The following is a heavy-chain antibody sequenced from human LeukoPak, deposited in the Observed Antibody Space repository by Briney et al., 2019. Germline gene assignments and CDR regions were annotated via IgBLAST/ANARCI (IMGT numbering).Heavy chain of an antibody. J-gene: IGHJ4*02. V-gene: IGHV4-59*12. Sequence: SETLSLTCTVSGGSISSYYWSWIRQPPGKGLEWIGYIYSRGSTNYNPSLKSRVTISVDTSKNQFSLKLSSVTAADTAVYYCARDPKNYDFWSGYSEEYYFDYWGQGTLVTVSS. CDR3: ARDPKNYDFWSGYSEEYYFDY. CDR1: GGSISSYY. CDR2: IYSRGST. D-gene: IGHD3-3*01.